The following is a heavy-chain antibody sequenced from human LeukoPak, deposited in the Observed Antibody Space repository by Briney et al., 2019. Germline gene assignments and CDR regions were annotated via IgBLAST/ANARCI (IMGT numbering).Heavy chain of an antibody. V-gene: IGHV3-30*02. CDR1: GFTFSSFG. Sequence: GGSLRLSCAASGFTFSSFGMHWVRQAPGKGLEWVSFILYDGSNKYYADSVKSRFTISRDDSKNTLYLQMNSLRAEDTALYYCANDYSNYPSGPLKGLDYWGQGTLVTVSS. CDR3: ANDYSNYPSGPLKGLDY. CDR2: ILYDGSNK. J-gene: IGHJ4*02. D-gene: IGHD4-11*01.